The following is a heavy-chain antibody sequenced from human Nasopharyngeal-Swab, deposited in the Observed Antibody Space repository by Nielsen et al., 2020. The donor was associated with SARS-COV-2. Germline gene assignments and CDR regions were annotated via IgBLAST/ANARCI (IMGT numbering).Heavy chain of an antibody. CDR3: ASTYNYYGDYYYGMDV. J-gene: IGHJ6*02. Sequence: GGSLRLSCTGSGFTFGAYAMSWVRQAPGKGLEWVSYISSSGSTIYYADSVKGRFTISRDNAKNSLYLQMNSLRAEDTAVYYCASTYNYYGDYYYGMDVWGQGTTVTVSS. D-gene: IGHD1-20*01. V-gene: IGHV3-11*04. CDR1: GFTFGAYA. CDR2: ISSSGSTI.